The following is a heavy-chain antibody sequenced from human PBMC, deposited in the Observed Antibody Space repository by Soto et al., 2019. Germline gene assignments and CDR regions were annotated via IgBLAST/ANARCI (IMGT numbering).Heavy chain of an antibody. CDR2: MNPNSGNT. CDR1: GYTFTSYD. Sequence: QVQLVQSGAEVKKPGASVKVSCKASGYTFTSYDINWVRQATGHGLEWMGWMNPNSGNTGYAQKFQGRVTMTRNTSISTAYMELSSLRPEDTAVYYCARGSEEQWLSILDPSGQGTTVTVSS. D-gene: IGHD3-22*01. J-gene: IGHJ6*02. V-gene: IGHV1-8*01. CDR3: ARGSEEQWLSILDP.